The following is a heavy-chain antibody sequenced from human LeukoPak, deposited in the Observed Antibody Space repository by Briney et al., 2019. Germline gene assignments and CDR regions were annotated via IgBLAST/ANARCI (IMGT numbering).Heavy chain of an antibody. CDR3: ARDAVGAYFDY. CDR1: GFTFDDYA. J-gene: IGHJ4*02. Sequence: GRSLRLSCAASGFTFDDYAMHWVPQAPGKGVEWVSGITWNSGHITYADSVKGRFTISRDNAKSSLYLQMNSLRAEDTAFYYCARDAVGAYFDYWGQGTLVTVSS. D-gene: IGHD1-26*01. CDR2: ITWNSGHI. V-gene: IGHV3-9*01.